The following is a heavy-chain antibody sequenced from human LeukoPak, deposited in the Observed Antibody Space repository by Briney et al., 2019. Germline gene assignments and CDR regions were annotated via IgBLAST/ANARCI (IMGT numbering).Heavy chain of an antibody. J-gene: IGHJ3*01. V-gene: IGHV3-11*04. Sequence: GGSLRLSCAASAFTFGYFWMTWVRQAPGKGLEWVSYISGSSSSIYYADSVKGRFTISRDNAKNSLYLQMNSLRAEDTAVYYCARGGLDAFHFWGQGTMVIVSS. CDR3: ARGGLDAFHF. CDR2: ISGSSSSI. CDR1: AFTFGYFW.